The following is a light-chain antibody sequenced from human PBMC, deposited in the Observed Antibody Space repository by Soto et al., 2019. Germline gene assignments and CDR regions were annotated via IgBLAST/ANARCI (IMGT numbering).Light chain of an antibody. CDR3: TSYTSSSTYV. Sequence: QSVLTQPASVSGSPGQSIAISCTGTSSDVGNYNYVSWYQQHPDKAPKLMIFDASNRPSGVSDRFSGSKSGNTASLTISGLQADDEADYYCTSYTSSSTYVFGTGTKLTVL. CDR1: SSDVGNYNY. J-gene: IGLJ1*01. CDR2: DAS. V-gene: IGLV2-14*01.